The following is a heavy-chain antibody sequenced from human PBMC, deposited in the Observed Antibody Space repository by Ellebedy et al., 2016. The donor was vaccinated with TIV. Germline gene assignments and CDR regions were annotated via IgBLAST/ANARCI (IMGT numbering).Heavy chain of an antibody. J-gene: IGHJ4*02. Sequence: PGGSLRLSCAASGFTFSSYSMNWVRQAPGKGLEWVAVIWYDGSNKYYADSVKGRFTISRDNSKNTLYLQMNSLRAEDTAVYYCARDLGVDIVATSEGRSGYWGQGTLVTVSS. CDR1: GFTFSSYS. CDR3: ARDLGVDIVATSEGRSGY. V-gene: IGHV3-33*08. D-gene: IGHD5-12*01. CDR2: IWYDGSNK.